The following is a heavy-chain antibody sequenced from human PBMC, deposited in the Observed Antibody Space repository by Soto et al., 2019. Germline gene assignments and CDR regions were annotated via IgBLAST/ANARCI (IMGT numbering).Heavy chain of an antibody. Sequence: SVKVSCKASGGTFSSYTISWVRQAPGQGLEWMGRIIPILGIANYAQKFQGRVTITADKSTSTAYMELSSLRSEDTAVYYCARLGSPGGHYYDSSGYRKYGMDVWGHGTTVTVS. D-gene: IGHD3-22*01. CDR1: GGTFSSYT. V-gene: IGHV1-69*02. CDR2: IIPILGIA. CDR3: ARLGSPGGHYYDSSGYRKYGMDV. J-gene: IGHJ6*02.